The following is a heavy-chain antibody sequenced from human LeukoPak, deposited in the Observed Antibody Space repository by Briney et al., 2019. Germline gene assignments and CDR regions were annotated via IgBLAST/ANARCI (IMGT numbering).Heavy chain of an antibody. CDR2: IWYDGSNK. J-gene: IGHJ5*02. CDR3: AKDLEPGTTACWFDP. D-gene: IGHD1-7*01. CDR1: GFTFSSYG. Sequence: GRSLRLSCAASGFTFSSYGMHWVRQATGKGLEWGAVIWYDGSNKYYADSVKGRFTISRDNSKNTLYLQMNSLRAEDTAVYYCAKDLEPGTTACWFDPWGQGTLVTVSS. V-gene: IGHV3-33*06.